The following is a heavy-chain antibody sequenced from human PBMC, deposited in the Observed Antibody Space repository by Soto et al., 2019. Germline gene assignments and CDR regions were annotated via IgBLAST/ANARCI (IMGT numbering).Heavy chain of an antibody. CDR3: ARGVSCSGGTCYSVPHYYYAMDV. CDR2: IEQNGHEN. Sequence: EVQLVESGGGLVQPGGSLRLSCVASGFPFNSYWMGWVRQAPGKGLEWVANIEQNGHENHYVDSVKGRFTISRDSATNSLYLQMISLRVEDTAIYFCARGVSCSGGTCYSVPHYYYAMDVWGQGTTVTVYS. CDR1: GFPFNSYW. J-gene: IGHJ6*02. D-gene: IGHD2-15*01. V-gene: IGHV3-7*01.